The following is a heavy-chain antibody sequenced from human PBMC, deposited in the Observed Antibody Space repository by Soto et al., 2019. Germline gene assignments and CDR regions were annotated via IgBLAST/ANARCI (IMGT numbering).Heavy chain of an antibody. Sequence: EVQLGEPGGTLVQLGGSLSLSCAAPGSPSGPYWSHWARQPPGKGLWWVSRFKNDGPYATYADSVKGRFTISRDNAKNTLYLQMNSLRVEDAAVYYCAAGGSGYYANWGQGTLVTVSS. V-gene: IGHV3-74*01. D-gene: IGHD3-22*01. J-gene: IGHJ4*02. CDR3: AAGGSGYYAN. CDR2: FKNDGPYA. CDR1: GSPSGPYW.